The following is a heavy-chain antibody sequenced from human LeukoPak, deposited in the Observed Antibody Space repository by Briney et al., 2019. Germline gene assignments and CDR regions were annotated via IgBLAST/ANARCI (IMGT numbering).Heavy chain of an antibody. V-gene: IGHV4-34*04. D-gene: IGHD3-22*01. CDR1: GGSFSGYY. J-gene: IGHJ6*02. Sequence: PSETLSLTCAVSGGSFSGYYWYWIRQPPGKGLEWIEEIHNPSLKSRATLSVDTSKNQFSLKLTSVTAADTAAYYCARGRTYYYDTSGYYPSIYYGMDVWGQGTTVIVSS. CDR2: IH. CDR3: ARGRTYYYDTSGYYPSIYYGMDV.